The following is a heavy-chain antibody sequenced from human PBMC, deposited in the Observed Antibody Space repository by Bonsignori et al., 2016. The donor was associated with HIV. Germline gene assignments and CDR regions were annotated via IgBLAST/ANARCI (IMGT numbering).Heavy chain of an antibody. CDR3: ARGVPPVVVPAATPYYYYYMDV. CDR2: INHSGST. J-gene: IGHJ6*03. D-gene: IGHD2-2*01. V-gene: IGHV4-34*01. Sequence: RQAPGKGLEWIGEINHSGSTNYNPSLKSRVTISVDTSKNQFSLKLSSVTAADTAVYYCARGVPPVVVPAATPYYYYYMDVWGKGTTVTVSS.